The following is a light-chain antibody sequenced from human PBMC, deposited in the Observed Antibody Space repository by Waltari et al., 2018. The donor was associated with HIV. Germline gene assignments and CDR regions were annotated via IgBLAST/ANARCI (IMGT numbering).Light chain of an antibody. CDR3: QQYSSSPRT. CDR1: QSISANY. CDR2: GVS. V-gene: IGKV3-20*01. Sequence: EIVLSQSPGTLSLSPGERATLSCRASQSISANYLAWYQHKPGQAPRLLIYGVSRRASGIPDRFSGSGSGTDFTLTISRLEPEDFALYYCQQYSSSPRTFGQGTKVEIK. J-gene: IGKJ1*01.